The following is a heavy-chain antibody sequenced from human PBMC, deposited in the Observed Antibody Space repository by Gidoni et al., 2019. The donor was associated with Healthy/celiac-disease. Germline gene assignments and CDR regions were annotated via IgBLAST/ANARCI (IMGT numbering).Heavy chain of an antibody. CDR1: GFTFSSYE. CDR3: AREDGPYYFDY. CDR2: ISSSGSTI. Sequence: ELQLVESGGGLVQTGGSLRLSCAASGFTFSSYEMNWVRQAPGKGLDLVSYISSSGSTIYYSDSVKGRFTISRDNAKNSLYLQMNSLRAEDTAVYYCAREDGPYYFDYWGQGTLVTVSS. J-gene: IGHJ4*02. V-gene: IGHV3-48*03.